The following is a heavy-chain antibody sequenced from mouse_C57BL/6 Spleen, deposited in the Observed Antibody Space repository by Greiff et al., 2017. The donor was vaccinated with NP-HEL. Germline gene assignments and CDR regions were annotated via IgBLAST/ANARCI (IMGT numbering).Heavy chain of an antibody. Sequence: AGGGVTFTDYYMSWVRQPPGKALEWLGFIRNKANGYTTEYSASVKGRFTISRDNSQSILYLQMNALRAEDSATYYCARYGGWLPHYYAMDYWGQGTSVTVSS. CDR2: IRNKANGYTT. V-gene: IGHV7-3*01. D-gene: IGHD2-3*01. CDR1: GVTFTDYY. CDR3: ARYGGWLPHYYAMDY. J-gene: IGHJ4*01.